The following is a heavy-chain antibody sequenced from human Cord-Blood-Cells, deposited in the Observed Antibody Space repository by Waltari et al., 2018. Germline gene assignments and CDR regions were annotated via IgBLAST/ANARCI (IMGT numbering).Heavy chain of an antibody. Sequence: QVQLQESGPGLVKPSETLSLTCTVSGGSISSYYWRWIRQPPGKGLEWIGYIYYSGSTNYNPSLKSRVTISVDASKNQFSLKLSSVTAADTAVYYCASRTLGFWYFDLWGRGTLVTVSS. CDR2: IYYSGST. CDR1: GGSISSYY. V-gene: IGHV4-59*01. J-gene: IGHJ2*01. CDR3: ASRTLGFWYFDL. D-gene: IGHD3-16*01.